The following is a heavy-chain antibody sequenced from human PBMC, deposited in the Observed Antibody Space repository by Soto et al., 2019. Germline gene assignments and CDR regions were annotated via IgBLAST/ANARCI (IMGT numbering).Heavy chain of an antibody. CDR3: ARLVYDTRLNYMYFDF. V-gene: IGHV4-4*02. D-gene: IGHD3-10*01. Sequence: SETLSLTCAVSGVSISSGNWWTWVRQTPQRGLEYIGEIFHDGTANYYPSFERRVAISVDTSENQSSLKLTSVTAADTAIYFCARLVYDTRLNYMYFDFWGQGALVTVSS. CDR2: IFHDGTA. CDR1: GVSISSGNW. J-gene: IGHJ4*02.